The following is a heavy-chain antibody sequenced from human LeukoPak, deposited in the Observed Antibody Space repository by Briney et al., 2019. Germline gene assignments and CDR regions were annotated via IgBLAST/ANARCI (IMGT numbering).Heavy chain of an antibody. Sequence: SETLSLTCTVSGGSISSYYWSWIRQPPGKRLERIGHIYYSGNSNYNPSLKSRVTISVDTSNNQSSLKLSSVTAADTAVDYCACRSSSGSGYQGSLGYVDYWGQGTLVTVSS. CDR1: GGSISSYY. V-gene: IGHV4-59*01. CDR3: ACRSSSGSGYQGSLGYVDY. D-gene: IGHD6-19*01. CDR2: IYYSGNS. J-gene: IGHJ4*02.